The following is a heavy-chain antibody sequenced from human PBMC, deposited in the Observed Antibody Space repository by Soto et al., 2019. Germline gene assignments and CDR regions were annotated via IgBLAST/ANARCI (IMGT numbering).Heavy chain of an antibody. CDR3: AKHLSNGSPDY. D-gene: IGHD2-15*01. V-gene: IGHV3-23*01. CDR1: GFTFSSYA. Sequence: EVQLLESGGAVVQPGGSLSLSCAASGFTFSSYAMCWVRLAPGKGLEWVSRIIGSGGGTYYADSVKGRFTIARDHSKNTPYLQMNSLRAEDTAVFYCAKHLSNGSPDYWGQGTLVTVSS. J-gene: IGHJ4*02. CDR2: IIGSGGGT.